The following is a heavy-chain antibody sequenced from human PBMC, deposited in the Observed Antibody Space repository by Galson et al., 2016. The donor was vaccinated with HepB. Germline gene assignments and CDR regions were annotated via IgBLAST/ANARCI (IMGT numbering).Heavy chain of an antibody. J-gene: IGHJ6*02. V-gene: IGHV4-61*01. CDR3: AREFSHDNPAWGSYGMDV. CDR1: GGSVSGPYYY. D-gene: IGHD3-16*01. Sequence: LSLTCNVSGGSVSGPYYYWSWIRQPPGLGLEYIGHIFYNGRTTYNPSLKSRITISLDTSKNQFSLNLNSVTAADTALYYCAREFSHDNPAWGSYGMDVWGRGTTVTVSS. CDR2: IFYNGRT.